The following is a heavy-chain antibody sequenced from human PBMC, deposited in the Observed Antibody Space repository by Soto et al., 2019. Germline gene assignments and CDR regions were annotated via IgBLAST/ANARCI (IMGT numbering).Heavy chain of an antibody. Sequence: PSETLSLTCAVYGGSFSGYYWSWIRQPPGKGLGWIGEINHSGSTNYNPSLKSRVTISVDTSKNQFSLKLSSVTAADTAVYYCARGRPTFVVVVAYYYYYGMDVWGQGTTVTVSS. CDR3: ARGRPTFVVVVAYYYYYGMDV. J-gene: IGHJ6*02. CDR2: INHSGST. V-gene: IGHV4-34*01. D-gene: IGHD2-15*01. CDR1: GGSFSGYY.